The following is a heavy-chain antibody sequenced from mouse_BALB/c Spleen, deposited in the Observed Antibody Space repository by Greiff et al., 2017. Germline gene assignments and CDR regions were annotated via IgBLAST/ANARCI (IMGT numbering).Heavy chain of an antibody. CDR2: ISTYYGDA. CDR1: GYTFTDYA. CDR3: ARGGRTLAWFAY. J-gene: IGHJ3*01. V-gene: IGHV1S137*01. Sequence: QVQLQQSGAELVRPGVSVKISCKGSGYTFTDYAMHWVKQSHAKSLEWIGVISTYYGDASYNQKFKGKATMTVDKSSSTAYMELARLTSEDSAIYYCARGGRTLAWFAYWGQGTLVTVSA.